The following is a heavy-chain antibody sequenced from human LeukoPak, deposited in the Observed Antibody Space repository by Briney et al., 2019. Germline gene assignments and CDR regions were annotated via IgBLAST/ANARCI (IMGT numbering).Heavy chain of an antibody. CDR2: IYSSGST. D-gene: IGHD2-2*01. J-gene: IGHJ4*02. CDR1: GGSISSYY. Sequence: SETLSLTCSVSGGSISSYYWCWVRQPGGKGLEWIGRIYSSGSTVYYPSLNSRLTMSIDTSKNQFSLTLASVTATDTAVYYCSSVTASSTSWTIDGWGQRALVTVSS. V-gene: IGHV4-4*07. CDR3: SSVTASSTSWTIDG.